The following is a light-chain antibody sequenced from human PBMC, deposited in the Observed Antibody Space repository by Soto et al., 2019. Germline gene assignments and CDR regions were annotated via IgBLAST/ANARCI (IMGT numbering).Light chain of an antibody. CDR3: QSYDSSLRGSV. CDR2: RNS. V-gene: IGLV1-40*01. CDR1: SSNIGAGYD. J-gene: IGLJ2*01. Sequence: QSVLTQPPSVSGAPGQRVTISCTGSSSNIGAGYDVHWYQQLPGTAPKLLIYRNSNWPSGVPDRFSGSKSGTSGSLAITGLQAEDEADYYCQSYDSSLRGSVFGGGTKLTVL.